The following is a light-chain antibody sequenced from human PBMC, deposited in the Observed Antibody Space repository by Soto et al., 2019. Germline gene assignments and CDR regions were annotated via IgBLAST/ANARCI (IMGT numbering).Light chain of an antibody. CDR1: QSVSSH. CDR2: DAS. V-gene: IGKV3-11*01. J-gene: IGKJ4*01. Sequence: EIVLTQSPATLSLSPGERATLSCRASQSVSSHLAWYQQKAGQAPRLLIYDASNMATGIPARFSGSGSGTDFTLPISSLEPEDFAVYYCQQRTNWPPLTFGGGTKLEIK. CDR3: QQRTNWPPLT.